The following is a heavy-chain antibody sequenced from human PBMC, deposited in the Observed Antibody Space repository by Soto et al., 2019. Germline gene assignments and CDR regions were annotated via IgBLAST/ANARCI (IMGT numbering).Heavy chain of an antibody. J-gene: IGHJ4*02. CDR1: GGTFSSYA. CDR3: ASFGFQKNYYDSSGPGPLDY. D-gene: IGHD3-22*01. CDR2: IIPIFGTA. Sequence: GASVKVSCKASGGTFSSYAISWVRQAPGQGLEWMGGIIPIFGTANYAQKFQGRVTLTADESTSTAYMELSRLRSEDTAVYYCASFGFQKNYYDSSGPGPLDYWGQGTLVTVSS. V-gene: IGHV1-69*13.